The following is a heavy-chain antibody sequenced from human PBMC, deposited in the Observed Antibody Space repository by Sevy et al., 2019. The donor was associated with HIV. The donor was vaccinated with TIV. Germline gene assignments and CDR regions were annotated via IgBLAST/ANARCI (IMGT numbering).Heavy chain of an antibody. D-gene: IGHD6-6*01. Sequence: ASVKVSCKASGYTFTGYYMHWVRQAPGQGLEWMGWINPNSGGTNYAQKFQGRVTMTRDTSISTDYMELSRLRSDDTAVYYCARERGGGAARLYNWFDPWGQGTLVTVSS. CDR2: INPNSGGT. CDR3: ARERGGGAARLYNWFDP. V-gene: IGHV1-2*02. CDR1: GYTFTGYY. J-gene: IGHJ5*02.